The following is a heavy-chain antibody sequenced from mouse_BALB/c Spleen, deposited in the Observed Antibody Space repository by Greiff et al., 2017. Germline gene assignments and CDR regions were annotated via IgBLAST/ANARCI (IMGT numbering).Heavy chain of an antibody. J-gene: IGHJ3*01. V-gene: IGHV5-6-5*01. CDR2: ISSGGST. CDR3: AREGVPAWFAY. Sequence: DVMLVESGGGLVKPGGSLKLSCAASGFTFSSYAMSWVRQTPEKRLEWVASISSGGSTYYPDSVKGRFTISRDNARNILYLQMSSLRSEDTAMYYCAREGVPAWFAYWGQGTLVTVSA. CDR1: GFTFSSYA.